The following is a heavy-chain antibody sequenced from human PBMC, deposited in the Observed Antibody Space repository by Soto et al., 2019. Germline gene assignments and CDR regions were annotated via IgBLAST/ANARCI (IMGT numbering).Heavy chain of an antibody. CDR2: ISTSGTDT. J-gene: IGHJ4*02. V-gene: IGHV3-48*02. D-gene: IGHD4-17*01. CDR1: GVSFSFNYYG. CDR3: TTDPHGDLDFDY. Sequence: EVRLVESGGDLVQPRGSLRLSCAASGVSFSFNYYGMNWVRQAPGKGLEWVAHISTSGTDTSYADSVKGRFTISRDSAKNSLYLQMTSLRDEDTAVYYCTTDPHGDLDFDYWGQGTPVTVSS.